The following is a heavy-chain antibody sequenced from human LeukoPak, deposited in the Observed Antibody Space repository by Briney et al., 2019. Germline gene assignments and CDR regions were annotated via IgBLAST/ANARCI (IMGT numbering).Heavy chain of an antibody. CDR1: GFTFSSYA. V-gene: IGHV3-23*01. CDR2: ISGSGGST. J-gene: IGHJ3*02. Sequence: GGSLRLSCAASGFTFSSYAMSWVRQAPGKGLEWVSAISGSGGSTYYADSVKGRFTISRDNSKNTLYLQMNSLRAEDTAVYHCAKFRYCSGGSCLYDAFDIWGQGTMVTVSS. CDR3: AKFRYCSGGSCLYDAFDI. D-gene: IGHD2-15*01.